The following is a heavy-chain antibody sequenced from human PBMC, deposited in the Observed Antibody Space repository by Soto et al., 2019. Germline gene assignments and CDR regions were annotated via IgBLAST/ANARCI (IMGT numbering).Heavy chain of an antibody. J-gene: IGHJ4*02. CDR2: IYWDDDK. V-gene: IGHV2-5*02. Sequence: QITLKESGPTLVKPTQTLTLTCTFSGFSLSTSGVGVGWIRQPPGKALEWLALIYWDDDKRYSPSLKSRLTITKDTSKNQVVLTMSNMDPADTATYYCAHTVHGTVSDYWGQGTLVTVSS. CDR1: GFSLSTSGVG. D-gene: IGHD1-26*01. CDR3: AHTVHGTVSDY.